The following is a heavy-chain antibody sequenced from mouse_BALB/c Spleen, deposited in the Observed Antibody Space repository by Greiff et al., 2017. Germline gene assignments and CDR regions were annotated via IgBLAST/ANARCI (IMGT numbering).Heavy chain of an antibody. CDR1: GFSLTSYG. CDR2: IWAGGST. J-gene: IGHJ2*01. CDR3: ARASYYYFDY. D-gene: IGHD1-1*01. Sequence: VMLVESGPGLVAPSQSLSITCTVSGFSLTSYGVHWVRQPPGKGLEWLGVIWAGGSTNYNSALMSRLSISKDNSKSQVFLKMNSLQTDDTAMYYCARASYYYFDYWGQGTTLTVSS. V-gene: IGHV2-9*02.